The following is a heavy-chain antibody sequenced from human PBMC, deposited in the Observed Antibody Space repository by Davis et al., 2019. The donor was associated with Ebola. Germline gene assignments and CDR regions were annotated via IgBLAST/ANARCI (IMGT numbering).Heavy chain of an antibody. CDR2: IRGNGNT. D-gene: IGHD4-17*01. CDR3: ARDYDYGDMAGWFDP. J-gene: IGHJ5*02. CDR1: GFTLSGNA. Sequence: GGSLRLSCATSGFTLSGNAITWVRQSPGRGLEWVADIRGNGNTYYADSVKGRFTISRDDPKSIVSVQMNNLRVDDTAVYYCARDYDYGDMAGWFDPWGQGTLVTVSS. V-gene: IGHV3-23*01.